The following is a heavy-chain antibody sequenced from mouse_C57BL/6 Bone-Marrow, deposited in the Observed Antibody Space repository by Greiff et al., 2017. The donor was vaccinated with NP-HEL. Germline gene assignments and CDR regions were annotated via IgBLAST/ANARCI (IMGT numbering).Heavy chain of an antibody. D-gene: IGHD2-4*01. V-gene: IGHV5-16*01. J-gene: IGHJ4*01. CDR1: GFTFSDYY. CDR3: AREGGLRRRTYAMDY. CDR2: INYDGSST. Sequence: EVQVVESEGGLVQPGSSMKLSCTASGFTFSDYYMAWVRQVPEKGLEWVANINYDGSSTYYLASLKSRFIISRDNSKNILYLQMRSLKSEDTATYYCAREGGLRRRTYAMDYWGQGTSVTVSS.